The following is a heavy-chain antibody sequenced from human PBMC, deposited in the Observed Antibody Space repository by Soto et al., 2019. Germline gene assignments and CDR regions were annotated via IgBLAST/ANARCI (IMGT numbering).Heavy chain of an antibody. CDR3: ARMSRLVNY. V-gene: IGHV4-61*01. J-gene: IGHJ4*02. D-gene: IGHD2-8*02. CDR1: GYAITSSSYF. Sequence: QVQLLESGPGLVKPSETLSLTCTVSGYAITSSSYFWSWIRQPPGKGLEWIGSVFYSGCADYNPYLKSRVTISVDTSRSTFSLNLTSVTAADTAVYYCARMSRLVNYWGRGTLVTVSS. CDR2: VFYSGCA.